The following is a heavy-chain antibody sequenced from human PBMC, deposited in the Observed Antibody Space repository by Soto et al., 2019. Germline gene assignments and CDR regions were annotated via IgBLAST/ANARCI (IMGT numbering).Heavy chain of an antibody. J-gene: IGHJ5*02. CDR3: ATFIVVPAAENWFDP. D-gene: IGHD2-2*01. CDR1: GYTFTSYG. CDR2: ISAYNGNT. V-gene: IGHV1-18*01. Sequence: ASVKVSCKASGYTFTSYGISWVRQAPGQGLEWMGWISAYNGNTNYAQKLQGRVTMTTDTSTSTAYMELRSLRSDDTAVYYCATFIVVPAAENWFDPWGQGTLVTVS.